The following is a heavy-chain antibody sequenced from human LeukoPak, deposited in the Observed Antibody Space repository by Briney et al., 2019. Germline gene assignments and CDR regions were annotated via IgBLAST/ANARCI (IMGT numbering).Heavy chain of an antibody. CDR3: ARPISTVVRRNAFDI. D-gene: IGHD4-23*01. Sequence: ASVTVSCKASGYTFTGYYMHWVRQAPGQGLEWMGWINPNSGGTNYAQKFQGRVTVTRDTSISTAYMELSRLRSDDTAVYYCARPISTVVRRNAFDIWGQGTMVTVSS. V-gene: IGHV1-2*02. CDR1: GYTFTGYY. J-gene: IGHJ3*02. CDR2: INPNSGGT.